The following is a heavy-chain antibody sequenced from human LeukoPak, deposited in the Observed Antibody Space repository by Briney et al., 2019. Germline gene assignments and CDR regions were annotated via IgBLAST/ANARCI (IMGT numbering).Heavy chain of an antibody. J-gene: IGHJ6*02. CDR3: ARDEGHYGSAYGMDV. V-gene: IGHV4-59*01. D-gene: IGHD3-10*01. CDR1: VGSISSYY. CDR2: IYYSGST. Sequence: SETLSLTCTVSVGSISSYYWSWIRQPPGKGLEWIGYIYYSGSTNYNPSLKSRVTISVDTSKNQFSLKLSSVTAADTAVYYCARDEGHYGSAYGMDVWGQGTTVTVSS.